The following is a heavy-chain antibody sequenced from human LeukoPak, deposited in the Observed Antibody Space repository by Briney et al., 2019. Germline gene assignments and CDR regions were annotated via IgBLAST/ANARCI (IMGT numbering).Heavy chain of an antibody. CDR1: GFTFSSYW. J-gene: IGHJ4*02. CDR2: IKQDGSEK. V-gene: IGHV3-7*01. CDR3: ARDIKTAAGDY. Sequence: GGSLRLSCAASGFTFSSYWMSWVRQAPGKGLEWVANIKQDGSEKYYVDSVKGRFTISGDNARNSLYLQMNSLRAEDTAVYYCARDIKTAAGDYWGQGTLVTVSS. D-gene: IGHD6-13*01.